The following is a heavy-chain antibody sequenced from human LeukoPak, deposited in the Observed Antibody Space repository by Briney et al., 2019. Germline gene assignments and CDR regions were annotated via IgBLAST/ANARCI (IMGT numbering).Heavy chain of an antibody. D-gene: IGHD6-13*01. CDR3: AREIAAAPAD. J-gene: IGHJ4*02. CDR2: ISSSSSYI. V-gene: IGHV3-21*01. Sequence: GGSLRLSCAASGFTFSGYSMKWVRQAPGKGLEWVSSISSSSSYIYYADSVKGRFTISRDNAKNSLYLQMNSLRAEDTAVYYCAREIAAAPADWGQGTLVTVSS. CDR1: GFTFSGYS.